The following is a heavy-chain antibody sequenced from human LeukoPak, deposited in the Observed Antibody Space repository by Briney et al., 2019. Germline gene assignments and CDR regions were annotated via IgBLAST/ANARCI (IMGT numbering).Heavy chain of an antibody. CDR2: IKSKTDGGTK. CDR1: GFTFSNAW. D-gene: IGHD3-3*01. Sequence: KAGGSLRLSCAASGFTFSNAWMSWVRQAPGKGLEWVGRIKSKTDGGTKDYAAPVKGRFAISRDDSKNTLYLQLNSLKTEDTAVYYCTTGIGWSGYYSDAFDIWGQGTMVTVSS. J-gene: IGHJ3*02. V-gene: IGHV3-15*01. CDR3: TTGIGWSGYYSDAFDI.